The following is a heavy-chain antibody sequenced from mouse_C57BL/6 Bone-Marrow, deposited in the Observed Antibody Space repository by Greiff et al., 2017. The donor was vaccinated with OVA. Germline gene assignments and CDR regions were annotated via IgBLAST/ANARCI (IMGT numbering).Heavy chain of an antibody. CDR2: INPCNGGT. CDR3: ARLDLVGY. CDR1: GFTFTDYY. J-gene: IGHJ2*01. V-gene: IGHV1-19*01. Sequence: VQLQQSGPVLVKPGASVKMSCKASGFTFTDYYMNWVKQSHGKSLEWLGVINPCNGGTSYNQKFKGKATVTVDKSSSTDYMELNSLKSEDSAVYYCARLDLVGYWGQGTTLTVSS. D-gene: IGHD1-1*01.